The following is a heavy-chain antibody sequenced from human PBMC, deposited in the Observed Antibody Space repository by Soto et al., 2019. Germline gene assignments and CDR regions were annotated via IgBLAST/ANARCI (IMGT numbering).Heavy chain of an antibody. V-gene: IGHV4-4*02. CDR3: ARSVHYFDF. J-gene: IGHJ4*02. Sequence: QVDLQESGPGLVKPSGTLSLTCAVSGVSINSLTWWSWVRQSPGKGLERIGQIYHNGSPKYNPTLKSRVTISLDKSKNQFSMNLESVTAADTAIYFCARSVHYFDFWGQGALVTVSS. CDR1: GVSINSLTW. CDR2: IYHNGSP. D-gene: IGHD3-10*02.